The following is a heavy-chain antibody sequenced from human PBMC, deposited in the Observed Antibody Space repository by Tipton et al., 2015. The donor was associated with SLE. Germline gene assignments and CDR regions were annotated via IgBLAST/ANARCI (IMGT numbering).Heavy chain of an antibody. CDR1: GVSISSYNW. J-gene: IGHJ2*01. CDR2: ISHTGST. V-gene: IGHV4-4*02. CDR3: ARDLLGYYYGSGSYSRYFDL. D-gene: IGHD3-10*01. Sequence: GLVKPSGTLSLTCTVSGVSISSYNWWSWVRQPPGKGLEWVGEISHTGSTNSNPSLKSRVTISMDKSKNHFSLEMTSATAADTAVYYCARDLLGYYYGSGSYSRYFDLWGRGTLVTVSS.